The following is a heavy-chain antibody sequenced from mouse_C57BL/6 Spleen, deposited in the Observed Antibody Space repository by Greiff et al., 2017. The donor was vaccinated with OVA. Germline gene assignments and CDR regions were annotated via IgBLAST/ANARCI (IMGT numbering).Heavy chain of an antibody. Sequence: EVQGVESGEGLVKPGGSLKLSCAASGFTFSSYAMSWVRQTPEKRLEWVAYISSGGDYIYYADTVKGRFTISRDNARNTLYLQMSSLKSEDTAMYYCTRVDYSWFAYWGQGTLVTVSA. CDR1: GFTFSSYA. J-gene: IGHJ3*01. V-gene: IGHV5-9-1*02. CDR2: ISSGGDYI. CDR3: TRVDYSWFAY. D-gene: IGHD2-4*01.